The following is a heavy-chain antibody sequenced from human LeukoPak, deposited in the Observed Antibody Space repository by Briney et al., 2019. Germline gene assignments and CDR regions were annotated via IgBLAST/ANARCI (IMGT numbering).Heavy chain of an antibody. CDR1: RGSISNADYY. V-gene: IGHV4-31*03. Sequence: SETLSLTCTVSRGSISNADYYWSWIRQHPGKGLEWIGYIYYSGSTYYNPSLKSRVTISVDTSKNQFSLKLSSVTAADTAVYYCARRRGIAAAGGDWFDPWGQGTLVTVSS. CDR2: IYYSGST. CDR3: ARRRGIAAAGGDWFDP. J-gene: IGHJ5*02. D-gene: IGHD6-13*01.